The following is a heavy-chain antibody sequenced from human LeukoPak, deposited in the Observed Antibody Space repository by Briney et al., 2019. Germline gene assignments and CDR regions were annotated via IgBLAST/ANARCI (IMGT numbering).Heavy chain of an antibody. D-gene: IGHD1-26*01. CDR1: GFTFSCYA. V-gene: IGHV3-30*04. Sequence: GRSLRLSCAASGFTFSCYAMHWVRQAPGKGLEWVAAISYDGSNKYYADSMKGRFTISRDNSKNTLYLQMKSLRAEDTAVYYCARDGARGSYYSLASYYYFDYWGQGTLVTVSS. J-gene: IGHJ4*02. CDR3: ARDGARGSYYSLASYYYFDY. CDR2: ISYDGSNK.